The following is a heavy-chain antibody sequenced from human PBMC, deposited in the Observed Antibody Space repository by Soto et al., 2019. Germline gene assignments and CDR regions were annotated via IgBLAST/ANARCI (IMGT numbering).Heavy chain of an antibody. CDR2: INPSGGNI. V-gene: IGHV1-46*03. CDR3: GRDAGYQRFDY. D-gene: IGHD2-2*01. Sequence: QVQLVQSGAEVKKPGASVKVSCKASGYTFTTYYIHWVRQAPGQGLEWMGIINPSGGNITYAQKFQGRVTMTRDTSTSTVYMELSSLRSEDTAVYYRGRDAGYQRFDYWGQGALVTVSP. J-gene: IGHJ4*02. CDR1: GYTFTTYY.